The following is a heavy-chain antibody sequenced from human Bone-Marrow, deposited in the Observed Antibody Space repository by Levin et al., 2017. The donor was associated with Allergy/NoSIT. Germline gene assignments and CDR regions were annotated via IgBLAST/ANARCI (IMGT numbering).Heavy chain of an antibody. CDR3: AREGAPSALGYDYVWGSYPANPFDY. CDR1: GFTFSSYG. CDR2: IWYDGSNK. J-gene: IGHJ4*02. D-gene: IGHD3-16*02. Sequence: PGGSLRLSCAASGFTFSSYGMHWVRQAPGKGLEWVAVIWYDGSNKYYADSVKGRFTISRDNSKNTLYLQMNSLRAEDTAVYYCAREGAPSALGYDYVWGSYPANPFDYWGQGTLVTVSS. V-gene: IGHV3-33*01.